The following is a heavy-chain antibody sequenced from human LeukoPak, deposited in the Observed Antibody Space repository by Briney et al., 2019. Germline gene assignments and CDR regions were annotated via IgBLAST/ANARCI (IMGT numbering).Heavy chain of an antibody. V-gene: IGHV4-34*01. J-gene: IGHJ4*02. D-gene: IGHD3-22*01. Sequence: SETLSLTCAVYGGSFSGYYWSWIRQPPGKGLEWIGEINHSGSTNYNPSLKSRVTISVDTSKNQFSLKLSSVTAADTAVYYCARGLSGYPNYWGQGTLVTVSS. CDR3: ARGLSGYPNY. CDR1: GGSFSGYY. CDR2: INHSGST.